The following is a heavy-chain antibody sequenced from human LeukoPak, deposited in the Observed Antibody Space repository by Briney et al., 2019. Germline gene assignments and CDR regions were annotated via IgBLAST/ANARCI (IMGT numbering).Heavy chain of an antibody. CDR1: GFTFSSDS. CDR2: ISSSSYI. CDR3: AHLAVADNKRGY. J-gene: IGHJ4*02. Sequence: GGSLRLSCAATGFTFSSDSMNWLRQAPGKGLEWVSSISSSSYIYYADSVKGRFTISRDNAKNSLYLQMNSLRAEDTAVYYCAHLAVADNKRGYWGQGTLVTVSS. V-gene: IGHV3-21*01. D-gene: IGHD6-19*01.